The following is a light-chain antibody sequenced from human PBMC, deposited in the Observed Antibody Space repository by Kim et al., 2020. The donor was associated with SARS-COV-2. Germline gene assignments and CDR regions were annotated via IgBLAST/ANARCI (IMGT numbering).Light chain of an antibody. CDR3: QVWDSSSDHWV. Sequence: APRKTARITCGGSNIGSKRVHWYQQKPGQAPVLVIYYDSDRPSGIPERFSGSNSGNTATLTISRVEAGDEADYYCQVWDSSSDHWVFGGGTQLTVL. CDR1: NIGSKR. J-gene: IGLJ3*02. V-gene: IGLV3-21*04. CDR2: YDS.